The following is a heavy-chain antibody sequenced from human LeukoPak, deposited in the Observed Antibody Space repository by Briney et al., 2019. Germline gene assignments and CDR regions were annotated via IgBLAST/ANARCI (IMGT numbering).Heavy chain of an antibody. CDR2: MNPHNGNT. CDR1: GYTFTYYD. D-gene: IGHD3-22*01. Sequence: ASVKVSCKASGYTFTYYDINWVRQATGQGLEWMGCMNPHNGNTGYAQIFKGTVTMTKHPSITTANLELSSLRSEDTAVYYCVRVVIDSSGSYYSFFDYWGQGTLVTVSS. V-gene: IGHV1-8*01. CDR3: VRVVIDSSGSYYSFFDY. J-gene: IGHJ4*02.